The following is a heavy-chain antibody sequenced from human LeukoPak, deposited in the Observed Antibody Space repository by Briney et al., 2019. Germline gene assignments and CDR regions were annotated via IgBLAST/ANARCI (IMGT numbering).Heavy chain of an antibody. D-gene: IGHD4-17*01. CDR2: IYTSGNT. CDR3: ARVLRPDWYFDL. Sequence: SQTLSLTCTVSGGSISSGSYYWSWIRQPAGKGLEWIGRIYTSGNTNYSPSLKSRVTISVDTSKNQFSLKLSSVTAADTAVYYCARVLRPDWYFDLWGRGTLVTVSS. V-gene: IGHV4-61*02. CDR1: GGSISSGSYY. J-gene: IGHJ2*01.